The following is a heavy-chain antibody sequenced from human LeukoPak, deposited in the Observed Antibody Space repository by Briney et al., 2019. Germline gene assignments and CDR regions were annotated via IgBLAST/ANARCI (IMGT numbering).Heavy chain of an antibody. Sequence: GGSLRLSCVASGFTVSSNFMSWVRQTPEKGLEWVSVIYSDGSTYYADSVKGRFTISRDNSKNTLYLQMNSLRAEDSAVYYCARSGSGWFDFWGQGTLVTVSS. J-gene: IGHJ4*02. V-gene: IGHV3-53*01. CDR1: GFTVSSNF. CDR2: IYSDGST. CDR3: ARSGSGWFDF. D-gene: IGHD6-19*01.